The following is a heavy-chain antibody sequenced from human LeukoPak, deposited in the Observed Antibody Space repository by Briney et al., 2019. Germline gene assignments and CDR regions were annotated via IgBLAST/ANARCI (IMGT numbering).Heavy chain of an antibody. CDR2: IYYSGST. Sequence: SETLSLTCTVSGVSISSYYWSWIRQPPGKGLEWIGYIYYSGSTNYNPSLKSRVTISVDTSKNQFSLKLSSVTAADTAVYYCARVMEGWFDPWGQGTLVTVSS. V-gene: IGHV4-59*12. CDR1: GVSISSYY. CDR3: ARVMEGWFDP. D-gene: IGHD2-21*01. J-gene: IGHJ5*02.